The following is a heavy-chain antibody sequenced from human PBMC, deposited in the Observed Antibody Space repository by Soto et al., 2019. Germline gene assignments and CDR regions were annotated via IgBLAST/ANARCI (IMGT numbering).Heavy chain of an antibody. J-gene: IGHJ4*02. CDR1: GGSISSSSYN. CDR3: ARSTTTTTDY. V-gene: IGHV4-39*01. Sequence: QLQLQESGPGLVKPSETLSLTCTVSGGSISSSSYNWGWIRQPPGKGLEWIGNIYYSGSTYYNPSLKSRVTTSVDTSKNQFSLKLSSVTAADSAVYYCARSTTTTTDYWGQGSLVTVSS. D-gene: IGHD1-1*01. CDR2: IYYSGST.